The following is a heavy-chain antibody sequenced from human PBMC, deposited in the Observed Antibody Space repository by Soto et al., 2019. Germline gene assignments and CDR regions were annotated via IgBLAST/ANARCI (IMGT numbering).Heavy chain of an antibody. CDR3: AKDPWYYDSSGYWGH. D-gene: IGHD3-22*01. J-gene: IGHJ4*02. Sequence: EVQLLESGGGLVQPGGSLRLSCAASGFTFSSYAMSWVRQAPGKGLEWVSAISGSGGSTYYADSVKGRFTISRDKSKNTLYLQMNSLRAEDTAVYYCAKDPWYYDSSGYWGHWGQGTLVTVSS. CDR1: GFTFSSYA. CDR2: ISGSGGST. V-gene: IGHV3-23*01.